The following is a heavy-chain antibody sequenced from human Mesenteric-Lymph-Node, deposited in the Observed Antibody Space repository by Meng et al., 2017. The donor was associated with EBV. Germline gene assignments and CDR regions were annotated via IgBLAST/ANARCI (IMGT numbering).Heavy chain of an antibody. CDR2: MNPNSGAT. Sequence: VPRVQSGAEVKKPGASVKVSCKASGYTFTSYDINWVRQATGQGLEWMGWMNPNSGATGSTQKFQGRVTMTRNTSISTAYMELNSLTSEDTAVYYCSRDSIYNGQDSWGQGTLVTSPQ. V-gene: IGHV1-8*01. D-gene: IGHD5-24*01. CDR3: SRDSIYNGQDS. J-gene: IGHJ4*02. CDR1: GYTFTSYD.